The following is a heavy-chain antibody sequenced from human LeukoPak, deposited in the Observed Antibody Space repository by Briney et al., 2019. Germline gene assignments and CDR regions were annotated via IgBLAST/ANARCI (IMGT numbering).Heavy chain of an antibody. V-gene: IGHV4-59*12. D-gene: IGHD6-13*01. Sequence: SETLSLTCTVSGGSISSYYWSWIRQPPGKGLEWIGYIYHSGSTYYNPSLKSRVTISVDRSKNQFSLKLSSVTAADTAVYYCARSAAAPVIDYWGQGTLVTVSS. CDR3: ARSAAAPVIDY. CDR2: IYHSGST. J-gene: IGHJ4*02. CDR1: GGSISSYY.